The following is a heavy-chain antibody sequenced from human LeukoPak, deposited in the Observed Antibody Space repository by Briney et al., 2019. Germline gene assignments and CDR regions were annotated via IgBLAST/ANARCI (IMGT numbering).Heavy chain of an antibody. Sequence: GGSLRLSCAASGFTFSFYEMNWVRQAPGKGLEWLSYTSSSGTTIYYADSVKGRFTNSRDNAKNSLYLQMNSLRAEDTAIYYCAREPGTSSSDAFDIWGQGTKVTVSS. V-gene: IGHV3-48*03. CDR2: TSSSGTTI. CDR1: GFTFSFYE. CDR3: AREPGTSSSDAFDI. J-gene: IGHJ3*02. D-gene: IGHD6-6*01.